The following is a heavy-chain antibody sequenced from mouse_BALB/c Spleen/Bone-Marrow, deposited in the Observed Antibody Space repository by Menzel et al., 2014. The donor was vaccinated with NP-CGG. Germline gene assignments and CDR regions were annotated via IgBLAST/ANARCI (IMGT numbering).Heavy chain of an antibody. V-gene: IGHV5-6-4*01. CDR3: TRDDYDGAWFAY. CDR1: GFTFSSYT. CDR2: TSSGGSYT. Sequence: EVKVVDSGGGLVKPGGSLKLSCAASGFTFSSYTMSWVRQTPEKRLEWVATTSSGGSYTYYPDSVKGRFTISRDNAKNTLYLQMSSLKSEDTAMYYCTRDDYDGAWFAYRGQGTLVTVSA. D-gene: IGHD2-4*01. J-gene: IGHJ3*01.